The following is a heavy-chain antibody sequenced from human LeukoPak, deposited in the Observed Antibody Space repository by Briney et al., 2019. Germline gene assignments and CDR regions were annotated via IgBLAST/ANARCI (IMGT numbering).Heavy chain of an antibody. CDR1: GGSFSGYY. D-gene: IGHD3-10*01. CDR3: ARKHSYNSGSYYNGYYYYYMDV. J-gene: IGHJ6*03. V-gene: IGHV4-34*01. Sequence: SETLSLTCAVYGGSFSGYYWSWIRQPPGKGLEWIGEINHRGSTNYNPSLKSRVTISVDTSKSQFSLNLSSVTAADTAVYYCARKHSYNSGSYYNGYYYYYMDVWGKGTTVTISS. CDR2: INHRGST.